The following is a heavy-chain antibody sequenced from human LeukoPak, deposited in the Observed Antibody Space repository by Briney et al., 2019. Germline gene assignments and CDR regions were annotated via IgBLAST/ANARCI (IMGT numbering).Heavy chain of an antibody. CDR3: ARELSGSSSRHFDY. D-gene: IGHD6-13*01. Sequence: GGSLRLSCAASGFTFSNYWMHRVRQAPGKGPVWVSRINSDGNITTYADSVKGRFAFSRDNAKNALYLEMSSLRAEDTAVYYCARELSGSSSRHFDYWGQGTLVTVSS. CDR2: INSDGNIT. V-gene: IGHV3-74*01. CDR1: GFTFSNYW. J-gene: IGHJ4*02.